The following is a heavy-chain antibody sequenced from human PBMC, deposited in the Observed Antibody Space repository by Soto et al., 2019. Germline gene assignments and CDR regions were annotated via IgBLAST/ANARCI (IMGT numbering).Heavy chain of an antibody. CDR3: ARSQSGDSEGCGY. CDR2: ISASNGNT. Sequence: QVQLVQSGAEVKKPGASVKVSCKASGYTFTNYGINWVRQAPGQGLEWMGWISASNGNTTYAQRVQGRVTMTTDTSTSTAYMELRSLRSDDTAVYYCARSQSGDSEGCGYWGQGTLVTVSS. CDR1: GYTFTNYG. J-gene: IGHJ4*02. V-gene: IGHV1-18*01. D-gene: IGHD4-17*01.